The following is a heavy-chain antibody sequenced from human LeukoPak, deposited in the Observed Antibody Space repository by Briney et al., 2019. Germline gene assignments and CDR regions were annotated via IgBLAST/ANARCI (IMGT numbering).Heavy chain of an antibody. V-gene: IGHV1-69*13. CDR2: INPIFRTA. Sequence: SVNVSCKASGGTFTNSAISWVRQAPGQGLEWMGGINPIFRTANYAQQFQDRVTIIADESTSTAYMELSLLKFEDTAVYYCARGGGIFGVLTTAHYYGIDVWGQGTTVTVSS. D-gene: IGHD3-3*01. J-gene: IGHJ6*02. CDR3: ARGGGIFGVLTTAHYYGIDV. CDR1: GGTFTNSA.